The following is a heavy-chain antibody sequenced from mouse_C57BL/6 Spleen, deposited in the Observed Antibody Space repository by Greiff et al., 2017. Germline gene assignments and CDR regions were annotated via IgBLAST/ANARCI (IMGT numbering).Heavy chain of an antibody. Sequence: EVKLMESGPGLVKPSQSLSLTCSVTGYSITSGYYWNWIRQFPGNKLEWMGYISYDGSNNYNPSLKNRISITRDTSKNQFFLKLNSVTTEDTATYYCAELLRYFDVWGTGTTVTVSS. V-gene: IGHV3-6*01. CDR2: ISYDGSN. CDR1: GYSITSGYY. J-gene: IGHJ1*03. CDR3: AELLRYFDV. D-gene: IGHD1-1*01.